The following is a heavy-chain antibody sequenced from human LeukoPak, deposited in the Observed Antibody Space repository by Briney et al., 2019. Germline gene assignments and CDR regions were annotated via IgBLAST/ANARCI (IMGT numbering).Heavy chain of an antibody. J-gene: IGHJ4*02. Sequence: SETLSLTCTVSGGSLSSSSYYWSWIRQPAGTGLEWIGRIYTSGSTNYNPSLKSRVTMSVDTPKNQFSLKLSSVTAADTAVYYCATEYYYGSGPFDYWGQGTLVTVSS. CDR2: IYTSGST. D-gene: IGHD3-10*01. CDR1: GGSLSSSSYY. V-gene: IGHV4-61*02. CDR3: ATEYYYGSGPFDY.